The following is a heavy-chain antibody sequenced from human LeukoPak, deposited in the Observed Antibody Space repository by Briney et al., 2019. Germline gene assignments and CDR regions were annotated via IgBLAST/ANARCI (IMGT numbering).Heavy chain of an antibody. CDR3: ARVRSGYYGGDAYYYYYYMDV. V-gene: IGHV1-69*05. CDR2: IIPIFGTA. D-gene: IGHD3-22*01. Sequence: SVKVSCKASGGTFSSYAISWVRQAPGQGLEWMGGIIPIFGTANYAQKFQGRVTITTDESTSTAYMGLSSLRSEDTAVYYCARVRSGYYGGDAYYYYYYMDVWGKGTTVTVSS. CDR1: GGTFSSYA. J-gene: IGHJ6*03.